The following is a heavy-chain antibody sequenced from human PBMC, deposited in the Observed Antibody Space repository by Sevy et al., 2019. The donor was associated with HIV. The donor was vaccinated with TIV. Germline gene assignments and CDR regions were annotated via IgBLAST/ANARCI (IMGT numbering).Heavy chain of an antibody. Sequence: GGCLRLSCAASGFTFSNYAMSCVRLAPGKGLEWVSSISRSGSSTDYADSVKGRFTMSRDNSMNTLYLKMNSLRAEVTAVYYCAKMDVVVPVADYGLDVWGQGTAVVVSS. CDR1: GFTFSNYA. J-gene: IGHJ6*02. CDR3: AKMDVVVPVADYGLDV. CDR2: ISRSGSST. V-gene: IGHV3-23*01. D-gene: IGHD2-2*01.